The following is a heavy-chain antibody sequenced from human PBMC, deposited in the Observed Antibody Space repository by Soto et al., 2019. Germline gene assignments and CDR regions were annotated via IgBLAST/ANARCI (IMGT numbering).Heavy chain of an antibody. J-gene: IGHJ5*02. V-gene: IGHV1-8*01. D-gene: IGHD6-13*01. CDR1: GYTFTSYD. CDR2: MNPNSGNT. CDR3: ARERSAAGTGWFDP. Sequence: QVQLVQSGAEVKKPGASVKVSCQSSGYTFTSYDINWVRQATGQGLEWMGWMNPNSGNTGYAQKFQGRVTKTRNTSIITAYMELSSLRSEDTAVYYCARERSAAGTGWFDPWGQGTLVTVSS.